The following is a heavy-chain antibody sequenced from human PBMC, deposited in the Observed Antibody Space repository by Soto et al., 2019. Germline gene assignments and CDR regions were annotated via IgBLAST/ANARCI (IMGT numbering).Heavy chain of an antibody. D-gene: IGHD6-19*01. J-gene: IGHJ5*02. CDR2: ISSSGSTI. CDR1: GLALSSYE. V-gene: IGHV3-48*03. Sequence: PGGSLRLSCSASGLALSSYEMNWVRQGPGKGLEWVSYISSSGSTIYYADSVKGRFTISRDNAKNSLYLQMNSLRAEDTAVYYCAREVRAIAVAGPRLNWFEPWGKGTLVTVSS. CDR3: AREVRAIAVAGPRLNWFEP.